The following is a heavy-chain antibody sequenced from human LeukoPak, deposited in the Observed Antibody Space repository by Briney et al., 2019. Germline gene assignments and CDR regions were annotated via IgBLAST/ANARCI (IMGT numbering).Heavy chain of an antibody. CDR2: IILIFGTS. CDR1: GGTFSSYA. V-gene: IGHV1-69*06. J-gene: IGHJ3*02. D-gene: IGHD6-19*01. Sequence: EASVKVSCKASGGTFSSYAISWVRQAPGQGLEWMGGIILIFGTSNYAQKFQGRVTITADKSTSTAYMELSSLRSEDTAVYYCASGSGSGYAFDIWGQGTMVTVSS. CDR3: ASGSGSGYAFDI.